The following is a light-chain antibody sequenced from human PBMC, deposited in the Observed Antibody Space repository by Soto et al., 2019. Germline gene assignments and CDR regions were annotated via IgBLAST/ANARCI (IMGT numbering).Light chain of an antibody. CDR2: AAS. V-gene: IGKV1D-12*01. Sequence: DIQMTQSPSSVSASVGDRVTITCRASQDISSWLVWYQQKPGKAPKLLNFAASSLQSSVPSRFSGSRSGTDFTLTISSLQPEDFATYYCQQAASFPLTFGQGTKVEIK. J-gene: IGKJ1*01. CDR1: QDISSW. CDR3: QQAASFPLT.